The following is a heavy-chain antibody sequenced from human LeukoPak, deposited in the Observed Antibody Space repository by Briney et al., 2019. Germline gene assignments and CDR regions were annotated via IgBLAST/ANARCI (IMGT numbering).Heavy chain of an antibody. V-gene: IGHV4-38-2*01. CDR1: GSSISSDYY. D-gene: IGHD3-3*01. Sequence: SETLSLTCAVSGSSISSDYYWGWIRQPPGKGLEWIGSISHGGSTYYSPSLKSRLTISVDTSKNQFSLNLSSVTAADTAVYYCAGAPCNFWSTYLDYWGQGTLVTVSS. CDR3: AGAPCNFWSTYLDY. J-gene: IGHJ4*02. CDR2: ISHGGST.